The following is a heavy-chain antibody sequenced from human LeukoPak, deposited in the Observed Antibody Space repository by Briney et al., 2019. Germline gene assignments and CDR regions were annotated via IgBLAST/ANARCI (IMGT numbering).Heavy chain of an antibody. Sequence: PGGSLRLSCAASGFTFSSYAVSWVRQAPGKGLEWVSAISGSGGSTYYADSVKGRFTISRDNSKNTLYLQMNSLRAEDTAVYYCAKDPGCSGGSCYSHFDYWGQGTLVTVSS. CDR2: ISGSGGST. D-gene: IGHD2-15*01. V-gene: IGHV3-23*01. CDR1: GFTFSSYA. CDR3: AKDPGCSGGSCYSHFDY. J-gene: IGHJ4*02.